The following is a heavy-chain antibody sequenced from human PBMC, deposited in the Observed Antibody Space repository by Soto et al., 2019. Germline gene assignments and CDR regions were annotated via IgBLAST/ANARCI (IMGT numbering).Heavy chain of an antibody. V-gene: IGHV1-2*02. Sequence: ASVKVSCKTSGYTFTGYYLHWVRQAPGQGLEWMGCINPKSGGTNYAQNFQGRVTLTSDTSISTASMDLTSLTSDDTAVYYCARGDYGTGGYPFPYFDYWGQGTLVTVSS. CDR2: INPKSGGT. CDR1: GYTFTGYY. J-gene: IGHJ4*02. CDR3: ARGDYGTGGYPFPYFDY. D-gene: IGHD2-8*02.